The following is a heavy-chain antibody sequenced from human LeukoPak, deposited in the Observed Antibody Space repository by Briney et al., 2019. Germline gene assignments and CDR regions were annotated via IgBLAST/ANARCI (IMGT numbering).Heavy chain of an antibody. V-gene: IGHV3-21*01. J-gene: IGHJ4*02. D-gene: IGHD2-15*01. CDR3: ARDNSVVMEFDY. CDR2: ISSSSSYI. CDR1: GFTFSSYS. Sequence: GGSLRLSCAASGFTFSSYSMNWVRQAPGKGLEWVSSISSSSSYIYYADSVKGRFTISRDNVKNSLYLQMNSLRAEDTVVYYCARDNSVVMEFDYWGQGTLVTVSS.